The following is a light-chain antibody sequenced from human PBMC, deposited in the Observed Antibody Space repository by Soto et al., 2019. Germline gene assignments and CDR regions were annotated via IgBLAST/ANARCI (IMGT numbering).Light chain of an antibody. CDR1: QSVISTY. CDR3: QHYGSSMYT. V-gene: IGKV3-20*01. J-gene: IGKJ2*01. CDR2: GAS. Sequence: EDVLTQSPGTLSLSPGERATLSCRASQSVISTYLAWYQQKPGQAPRLLIYGASGRATGIPDRFSGSGSGTDFTLTISRLEPEDFAVYYCQHYGSSMYTFGQGTKLEIK.